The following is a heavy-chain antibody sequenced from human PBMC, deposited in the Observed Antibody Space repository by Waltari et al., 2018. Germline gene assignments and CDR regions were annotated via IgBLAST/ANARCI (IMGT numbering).Heavy chain of an antibody. CDR2: IKPTKGAT. CDR1: GYTFTAFY. V-gene: IGHV1-2*02. J-gene: IGHJ4*02. CDR3: ARGGGYTISEPGDF. Sequence: QVQLVQSGAEVKKPGASVKVSCQASGYTFTAFYMHWVRQAPGQGLEWMGGIKPTKGATGYSQKFKGRVTMTRDTSIRAAYMELKSLRYDDTAVYFCARGGGYTISEPGDFWGQGTLVTVSS. D-gene: IGHD2-15*01.